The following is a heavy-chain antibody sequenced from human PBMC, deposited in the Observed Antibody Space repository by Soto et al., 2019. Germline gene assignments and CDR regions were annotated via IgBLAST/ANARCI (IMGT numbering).Heavy chain of an antibody. J-gene: IGHJ6*02. CDR3: ARSPSPGRPTYGMDV. Sequence: QVQLQESGPGLVKPSQTLSLTCTVSGGSISSGGYYWSWIRQHPGKGLEWIGYIYYSGSTYYNPSLESRVTISKDTSKNQFSLKVSSVTAADTAVYHCARSPSPGRPTYGMDVWGQGTTVTVSS. D-gene: IGHD1-1*01. CDR2: IYYSGST. V-gene: IGHV4-31*03. CDR1: GGSISSGGYY.